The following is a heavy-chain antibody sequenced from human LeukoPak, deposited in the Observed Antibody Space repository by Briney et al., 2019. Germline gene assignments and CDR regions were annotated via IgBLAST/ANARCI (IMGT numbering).Heavy chain of an antibody. Sequence: ASVKVPCKASGYTFTSYYMHWVRQAPGQGLEWMGIINPSGGSTSYAQKFQGRVTMTRDTSTSTVYMELSSLRSEDTAVYYCARDWVVPAAASSLPYYYYYGMDVWGQGTTVTVSS. J-gene: IGHJ6*02. V-gene: IGHV1-46*01. CDR3: ARDWVVPAAASSLPYYYYYGMDV. CDR1: GYTFTSYY. D-gene: IGHD2-2*01. CDR2: INPSGGST.